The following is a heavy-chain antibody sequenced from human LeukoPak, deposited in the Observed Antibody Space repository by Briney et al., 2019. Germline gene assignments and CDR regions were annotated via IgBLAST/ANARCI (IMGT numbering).Heavy chain of an antibody. J-gene: IGHJ6*03. V-gene: IGHV3-21*01. CDR2: ISSSSSYI. CDR1: GFTFSSYS. Sequence: GGSLRLSCAGSGFTFSSYSMNWVRQAPGKGLEWVSFISSSSSYIYYADSVKGRFTISRDNAKNSLNLQMNSLRAEDTAVYYCARVGGYCGGDCYSDYYYMDVWGKGATVTISS. CDR3: ARVGGYCGGDCYSDYYYMDV. D-gene: IGHD2-21*02.